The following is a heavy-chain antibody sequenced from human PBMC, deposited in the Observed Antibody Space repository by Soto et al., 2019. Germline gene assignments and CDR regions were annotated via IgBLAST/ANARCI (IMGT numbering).Heavy chain of an antibody. CDR3: ARSHYSRVGAIHSDLDY. CDR1: GFTFSSYS. CDR2: ISSSSSYI. Sequence: PGGSLRLSCAASGFTFSSYSMNWVRQAPGKGLEWVSSISSSSSYIYYADSVKGRFTSSRDNAKNPLYLQMNSLRAEDTAVYYCARSHYSRVGAIHSDLDYWGQGTLVTVSS. J-gene: IGHJ4*02. V-gene: IGHV3-21*01. D-gene: IGHD1-26*01.